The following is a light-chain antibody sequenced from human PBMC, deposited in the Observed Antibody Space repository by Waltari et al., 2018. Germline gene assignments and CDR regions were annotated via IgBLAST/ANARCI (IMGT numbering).Light chain of an antibody. CDR3: QNHERLPAM. CDR2: GAP. Sequence: EIVLTQSPGTLSLSPGERATLSSRASQSVSRYLAWYQQKPGQAPRLLIYGAPIRATGIPDRFSVRGSGTDFSLTISRLEPEDFAVYYFQNHERLPAMFGQGTKVEIK. J-gene: IGKJ1*01. V-gene: IGKV3-20*01. CDR1: QSVSRY.